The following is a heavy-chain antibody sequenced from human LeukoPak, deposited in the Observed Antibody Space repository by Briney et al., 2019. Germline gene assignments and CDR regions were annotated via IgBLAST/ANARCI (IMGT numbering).Heavy chain of an antibody. Sequence: ASVKVSCKASGYTFTSYYMHWVRQAPGQGLEWMGIINPSGGSTSYAQKFQGRVTMTKDMSTSTVYMELSSLRSEDTAVYYCARERAGEQQRHRFDYWGQGTLVTVSS. CDR2: INPSGGST. J-gene: IGHJ4*02. D-gene: IGHD6-13*01. CDR1: GYTFTSYY. V-gene: IGHV1-46*01. CDR3: ARERAGEQQRHRFDY.